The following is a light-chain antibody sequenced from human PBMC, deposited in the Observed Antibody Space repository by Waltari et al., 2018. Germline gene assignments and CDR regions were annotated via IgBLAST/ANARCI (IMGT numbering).Light chain of an antibody. CDR2: DVS. J-gene: IGLJ2*01. CDR3: SSQSSNNVVL. V-gene: IGLV2-14*03. CDR1: SNDVGGYNS. Sequence: QSALTQPASVSGSPGQSVTISCTGPSNDVGGYNSVSWYQDHPGQAPRVIIYDVSDRPSGVSDRVSGSKSGGTAALTIAGLQAEDEADYYCSSQSSNNVVLFGGGTKLTVL.